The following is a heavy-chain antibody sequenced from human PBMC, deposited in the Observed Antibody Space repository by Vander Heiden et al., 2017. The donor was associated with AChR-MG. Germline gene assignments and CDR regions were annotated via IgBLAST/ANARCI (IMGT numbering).Heavy chain of an antibody. D-gene: IGHD3-3*01. J-gene: IGHJ6*02. Sequence: QVQLQESGPGLVKPSETLSLTCTVPGGSISSYYWSWIRQPAGKGLEWIGRIYTSGSTNYNPSLKSRVTMSVDTSKNQFSLKLSSVTAADTAVYYCARGRSHYDFWSGYYFSASNDYYYGMDVWGQGTTVTVSS. V-gene: IGHV4-4*07. CDR1: GGSISSYY. CDR3: ARGRSHYDFWSGYYFSASNDYYYGMDV. CDR2: IYTSGST.